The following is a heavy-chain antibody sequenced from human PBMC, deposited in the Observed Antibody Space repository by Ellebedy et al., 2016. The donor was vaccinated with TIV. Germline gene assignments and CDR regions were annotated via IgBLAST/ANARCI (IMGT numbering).Heavy chain of an antibody. CDR2: LFPDDADT. Sequence: KVSCKASGYRFDNYWIGWVRQKPGKGLEWMGILFPDDADTKYTPGLEGQITISADKSVSTAFLQLRSLITSDPAIYYSARHRLTKTIGSPQDGLDLWGPGTMVTVSS. CDR3: ARHRLTKTIGSPQDGLDL. D-gene: IGHD2-2*03. CDR1: GYRFDNYW. V-gene: IGHV5-51*01. J-gene: IGHJ3*01.